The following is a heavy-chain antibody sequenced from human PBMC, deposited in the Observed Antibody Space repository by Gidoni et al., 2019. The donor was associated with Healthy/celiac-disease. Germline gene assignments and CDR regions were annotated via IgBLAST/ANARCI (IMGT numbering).Heavy chain of an antibody. D-gene: IGHD3-10*01. CDR1: GFTFSGFA. V-gene: IGHV3-73*02. Sequence: EVQLVESGGGLVQPGGSLTLPCAASGFTFSGFAMHWVRQASGKGLEWVGRIRSKANSYATAYAASVKGRFTISRDDSKNTAYLQMNSLKTEDTAVYYCTRPNPNYYGSGSPDYWGQGTLVTVSS. J-gene: IGHJ4*02. CDR3: TRPNPNYYGSGSPDY. CDR2: IRSKANSYAT.